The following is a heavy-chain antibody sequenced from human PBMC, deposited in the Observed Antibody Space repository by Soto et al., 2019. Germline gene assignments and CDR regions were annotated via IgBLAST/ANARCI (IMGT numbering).Heavy chain of an antibody. D-gene: IGHD1-26*01. J-gene: IGHJ6*04. CDR1: GGSISSSSYY. V-gene: IGHV4-39*01. Sequence: SETLSLTCTVSGGSISSSSYYWGWIRQPPGKGLEWIGSIYYSGSTYYNPSLKSRVTISVDTSKNQFSLKLSSVTAADTAVYYCARRGATDFYYNGTAVCDKCTLAPVSA. CDR3: ARRGATDFYYNGTAV. CDR2: IYYSGST.